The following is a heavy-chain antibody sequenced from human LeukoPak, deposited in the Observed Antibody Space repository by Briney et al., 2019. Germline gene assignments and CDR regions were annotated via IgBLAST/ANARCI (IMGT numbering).Heavy chain of an antibody. Sequence: PSETLSLTCTVSGGSISSYYWSWIRQPPGKGLEWIGYVFYSGSTKYNPSLKSRVTISVDTSKNQFSLKLSSVTAADTAVYYCARIGDGYNYYYFDSWGQGTPGHRLL. V-gene: IGHV4-59*01. D-gene: IGHD5-24*01. CDR3: ARIGDGYNYYYFDS. CDR2: VFYSGST. CDR1: GGSISSYY. J-gene: IGHJ4*02.